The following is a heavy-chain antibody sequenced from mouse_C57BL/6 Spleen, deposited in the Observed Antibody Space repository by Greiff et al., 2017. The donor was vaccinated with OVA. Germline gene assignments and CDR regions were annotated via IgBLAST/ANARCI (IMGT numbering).Heavy chain of an antibody. CDR2: IDPENGDT. CDR3: TTGDYEPFAY. J-gene: IGHJ3*01. CDR1: GFNIKDDY. Sequence: VQLQQSGAELVRPGASVKLSCTASGFNIKDDYMHWVKQRPEQGLEWIGWIDPENGDTEYASKFQGKATITADTSSNTAYLQLSSLTSEDTAVYYCTTGDYEPFAYWGQGTLVTVSA. V-gene: IGHV14-4*01. D-gene: IGHD2-4*01.